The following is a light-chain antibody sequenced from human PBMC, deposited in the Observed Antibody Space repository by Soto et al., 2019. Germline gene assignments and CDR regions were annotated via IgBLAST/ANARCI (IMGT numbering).Light chain of an antibody. V-gene: IGKV3-15*01. CDR1: QNVGSN. CDR2: GSS. Sequence: EIVMTQSPATLSVSPGERATLSCRASQNVGSNLAWYQQKAGQAPRLLMYGSSTRATGIPARFSGSRSGTEFTLSISRLQSEDSAVYCWQQRDTWPPEATFGQGTRLEIK. J-gene: IGKJ5*01. CDR3: QQRDTWPPEAT.